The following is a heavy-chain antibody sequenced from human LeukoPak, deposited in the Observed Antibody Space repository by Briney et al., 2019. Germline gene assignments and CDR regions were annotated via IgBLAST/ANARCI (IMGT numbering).Heavy chain of an antibody. J-gene: IGHJ4*02. V-gene: IGHV3-21*01. Sequence: PGGSLRLSCAASGFTFSSYSMNWVRQAPGKGLEWVSSISSSSSYIYYADSVKGRFTISRDNAKNSLYLQMNSVRAEDTAVYYCASHSYDFWSGYYNSYWGQGTLVTVSS. CDR2: ISSSSSYI. D-gene: IGHD3-3*01. CDR3: ASHSYDFWSGYYNSY. CDR1: GFTFSSYS.